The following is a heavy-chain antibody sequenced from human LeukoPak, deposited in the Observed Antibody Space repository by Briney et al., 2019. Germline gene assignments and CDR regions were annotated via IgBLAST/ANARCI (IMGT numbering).Heavy chain of an antibody. CDR3: AKVGSNFLRYHFDY. V-gene: IGHV3-30-3*01. CDR1: GFTFSTYA. CDR2: LSYDGNNE. Sequence: PGGSLRLSCAASGFTFSTYAMHWVRQAPGKGLEWVAVLSYDGNNEYNADSVKGRFTISRDNSKNTLYLQMNSLSAEDTAVYYCAKVGSNFLRYHFDYWGRGTLVTVSS. J-gene: IGHJ4*02. D-gene: IGHD6-13*01.